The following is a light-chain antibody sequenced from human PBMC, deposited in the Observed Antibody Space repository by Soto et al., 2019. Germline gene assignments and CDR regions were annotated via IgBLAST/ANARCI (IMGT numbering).Light chain of an antibody. J-gene: IGKJ2*01. V-gene: IGKV1-17*01. Sequence: DIQMTQYPSSLSASAGDRVTITCRASHGIRNFLGWKQQKPGQAPKRLRQAASSLESGVPSRFSGSGSGTEFTLTLSSLQPEDLATYYCLQHDTYPFTVGQGTNVEIK. CDR1: HGIRNF. CDR2: AAS. CDR3: LQHDTYPFT.